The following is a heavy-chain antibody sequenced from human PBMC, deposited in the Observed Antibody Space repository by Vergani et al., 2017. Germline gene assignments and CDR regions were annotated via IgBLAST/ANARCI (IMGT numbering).Heavy chain of an antibody. CDR1: GFTFSDYY. J-gene: IGHJ6*03. D-gene: IGHD3-10*01. CDR3: ARTLRITMVRRVINYYMDV. Sequence: QVQLVESGGGLVKPGGSLRLSCAACGFTFSDYYMSWIRQAPGKGLEWIGYIYYSGSTNYNPSLKSRVTISVDTSKNQFSLKLSSVTAADTAVYYCARTLRITMVRRVINYYMDVWGKGTTVTVSS. V-gene: IGHV4-59*01. CDR2: IYYSGST.